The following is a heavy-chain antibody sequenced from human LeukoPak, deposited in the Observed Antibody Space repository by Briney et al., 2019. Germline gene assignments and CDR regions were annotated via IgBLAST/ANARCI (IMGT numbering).Heavy chain of an antibody. Sequence: KPSENLSLTCAFYGGSFSGYYWSWIRHPPGKGLELIGEINHSGSTNYNPSLKSRVTISVDTSKNQFSLKLSSVTAADTAVYYCARGTITGTSYYMDVWGKGTTVTVSS. CDR1: GGSFSGYY. CDR2: INHSGST. CDR3: ARGTITGTSYYMDV. D-gene: IGHD1-7*01. J-gene: IGHJ6*03. V-gene: IGHV4-34*01.